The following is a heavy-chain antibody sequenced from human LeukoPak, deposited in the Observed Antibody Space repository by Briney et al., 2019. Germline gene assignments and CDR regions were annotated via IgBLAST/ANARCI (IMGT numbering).Heavy chain of an antibody. CDR2: IYSGGST. CDR3: GMGARLDY. CDR1: GFTVSSNY. V-gene: IGHV3-53*01. D-gene: IGHD1-26*01. J-gene: IGHJ4*02. Sequence: PGGSLRLSRAASGFTVSSNYMSWVRQAPGKGLEWVSVIYSGGSTYYADSVKGRFTISRDNSKNTLYLQMNSLRAEDTAVYYCGMGARLDYWGQGTLVTVSS.